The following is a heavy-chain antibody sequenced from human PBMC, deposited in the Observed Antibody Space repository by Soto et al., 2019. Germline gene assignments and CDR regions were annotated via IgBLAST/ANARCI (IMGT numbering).Heavy chain of an antibody. CDR1: GGTFSGYV. J-gene: IGHJ4*02. CDR2: FVPLFGTT. Sequence: QLVQSGSEVKKPGSSVKVSCQASGGTFSGYVVTWVRQAPGQGLEWMGEFVPLFGTTNYAQRFSGRITIPEEESTSTAYMELRTLRSDDTAVYYCATHGLGVSSPPYFDNWGQGTLVTVSS. CDR3: ATHGLGVSSPPYFDN. V-gene: IGHV1-69*01. D-gene: IGHD3-16*01.